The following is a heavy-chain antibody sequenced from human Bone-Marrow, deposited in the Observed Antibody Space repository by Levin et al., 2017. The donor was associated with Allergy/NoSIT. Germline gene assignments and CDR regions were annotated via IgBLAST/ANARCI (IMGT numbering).Heavy chain of an antibody. Sequence: GGSLRLSCAASGFTVSNNYMMWVRQAPGKGLEWVALIYSRGSIHYADSVKGRFTVSRDNSKNTLFLQMTSLRVEDTAVYYCAGHTEGDCWGQGALVTVSS. CDR3: AGHTEGDC. CDR1: GFTVSNNY. V-gene: IGHV3-66*04. D-gene: IGHD4-11*01. J-gene: IGHJ4*02. CDR2: IYSRGSI.